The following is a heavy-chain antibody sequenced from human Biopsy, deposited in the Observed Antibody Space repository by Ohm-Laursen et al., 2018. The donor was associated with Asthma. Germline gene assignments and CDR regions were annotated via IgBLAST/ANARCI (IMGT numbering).Heavy chain of an antibody. CDR1: GFTFSNYG. J-gene: IGHJ4*02. CDR3: TKDVFPGWELRRGPDY. CDR2: ISFDGSNK. D-gene: IGHD1-26*01. Sequence: SLRLSCSASGFTFSNYGMHWVRQAPGKGLDWVAVISFDGSNKNYTDSVKGRFTISRDNSRNTLHLQMNSLRAEDTAVYYCTKDVFPGWELRRGPDYWGQGTLVTVSS. V-gene: IGHV3-30*18.